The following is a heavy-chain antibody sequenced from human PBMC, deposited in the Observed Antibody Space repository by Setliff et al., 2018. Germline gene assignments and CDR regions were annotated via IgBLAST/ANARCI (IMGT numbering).Heavy chain of an antibody. Sequence: GGSLRLSCVTSGFTFSTYWMHWVRQAPGQGLVWVARISTDGSSITYADSVKGRFTISRDNARNTMYLQMNSLRAEDTAVYYWASAGHSGSWFPFDAFHIWGQGTMVTVSS. CDR2: ISTDGSSI. CDR1: GFTFSTYW. J-gene: IGHJ3*02. D-gene: IGHD6-13*01. CDR3: ASAGHSGSWFPFDAFHI. V-gene: IGHV3-74*03.